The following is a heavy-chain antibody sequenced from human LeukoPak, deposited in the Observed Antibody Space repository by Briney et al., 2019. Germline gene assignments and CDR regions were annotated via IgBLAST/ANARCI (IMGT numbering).Heavy chain of an antibody. D-gene: IGHD2-15*01. V-gene: IGHV1-2*02. CDR1: GYTFTGYY. CDR3: ARGRIVVGGAYYFDY. CDR2: INPNSGGT. J-gene: IGHJ4*02. Sequence: ASVKVSCKASGYTFTGYYMHWVRQAPGQGLEWMGWINPNSGGTNYAQKFQGRVTMTRDTSISTAYMELSRLRSDDTAVYYCARGRIVVGGAYYFDYWGQGTLVTVSS.